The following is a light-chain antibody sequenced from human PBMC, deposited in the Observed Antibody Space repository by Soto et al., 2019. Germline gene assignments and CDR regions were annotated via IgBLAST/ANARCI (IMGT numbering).Light chain of an antibody. V-gene: IGKV3-20*01. CDR3: QQYGDSSWT. J-gene: IGKJ1*01. CDR1: QSVSSSY. Sequence: EIVLTQSPGTLSSSPGERATLSCRASQSVSSSYLAWYQHKPGQALRLLIYASSSRATGIPDRFGGSGSGTDFTLTISRLEPEDFAVYYCQQYGDSSWTFGQGTKVDIK. CDR2: ASS.